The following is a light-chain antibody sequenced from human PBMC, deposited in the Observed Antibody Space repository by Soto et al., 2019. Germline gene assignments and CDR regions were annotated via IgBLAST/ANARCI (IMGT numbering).Light chain of an antibody. CDR1: QSVSSSY. Sequence: EIVLTQSPATLSVSPGERATLSCRASQSVSSSYLAWYQQKPGQAPRLLIYGASSRATGIPARFSGSGSGTDFTLTISSLEPEDFAVYYCQQRSNWPPLTFGGGTKVDNK. J-gene: IGKJ4*01. CDR3: QQRSNWPPLT. V-gene: IGKV3D-20*02. CDR2: GAS.